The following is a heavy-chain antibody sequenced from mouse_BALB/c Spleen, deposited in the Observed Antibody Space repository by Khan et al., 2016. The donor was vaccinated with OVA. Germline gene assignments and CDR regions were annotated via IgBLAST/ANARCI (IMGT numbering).Heavy chain of an antibody. J-gene: IGHJ1*01. CDR2: INTYTGDP. CDR3: ARGASDWDFDV. CDR1: GYTFTNYG. Sequence: QIQLVQSGPELKKPGETVKISCKASGYTFTNYGMNWVKQAPGKGLKWMGCINTYTGDPTYTDDFKGRFAFSLETSASTAYLQINNLKNEDRATVFCARGASDWDFDVWGAGTTVTVSS. V-gene: IGHV9-1*02.